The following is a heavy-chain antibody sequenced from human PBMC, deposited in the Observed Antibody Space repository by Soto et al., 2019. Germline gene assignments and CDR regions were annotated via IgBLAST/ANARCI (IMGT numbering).Heavy chain of an antibody. CDR2: ISWNSGSI. V-gene: IGHV3-9*01. Sequence: AGGSLRLSCAASGFTFDDYAMHWVRQAPGKGLEWVSGISWNSGSIGYADSVKGRFTISRDNAKNSLYLQMNSLRAEDTALYYCAKDTGGSGSYTPADIWGQGTMVTVSS. CDR1: GFTFDDYA. D-gene: IGHD3-10*01. CDR3: AKDTGGSGSYTPADI. J-gene: IGHJ3*02.